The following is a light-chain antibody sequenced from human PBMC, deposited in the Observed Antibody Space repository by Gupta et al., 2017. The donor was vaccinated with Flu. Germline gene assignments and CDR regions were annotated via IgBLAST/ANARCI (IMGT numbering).Light chain of an antibody. CDR2: EVS. CDR3: SSYPNANTVVV. V-gene: IGLV2-14*01. Sequence: SLAISCTGTSRDIGGYDYVSWYQQHPGNAPTLMLFEVSRRPAGISDRFSGSRSGNTASLTISGLLAEDEAFYYCSSYPNANTVVVFCGGT. J-gene: IGLJ2*01. CDR1: SRDIGGYDY.